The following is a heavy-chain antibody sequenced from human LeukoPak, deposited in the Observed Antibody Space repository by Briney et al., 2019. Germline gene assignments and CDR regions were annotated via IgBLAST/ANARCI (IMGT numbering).Heavy chain of an antibody. CDR1: GFSLASFW. CDR2: ISSSSSTI. Sequence: GGSLRLSCTASGFSLASFWIHWVRQVPGEGLEWLTYISSSSSTIYYADSVKGRFTISRDNAKNSLYLQMNSLRAEDTAVYYCGRDSPPDYWGQGTLVTVSS. J-gene: IGHJ4*02. CDR3: GRDSPPDY. V-gene: IGHV3-48*01.